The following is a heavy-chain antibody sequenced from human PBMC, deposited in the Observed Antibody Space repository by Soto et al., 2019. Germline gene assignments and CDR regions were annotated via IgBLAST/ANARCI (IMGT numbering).Heavy chain of an antibody. J-gene: IGHJ4*02. Sequence: ASVKVSCKASGYTFTSYAISWVRQAPGQGLEWVGWISGYDGNTDYAHKFQGRVTMTRDTSTSTVYMELSSLRSEDTAVYYCCSLDYGQWYRGQGTPVTVSS. CDR2: ISGYDGNT. D-gene: IGHD3-10*01. V-gene: IGHV1-18*01. CDR1: GYTFTSYA. CDR3: CSLDYGQWY.